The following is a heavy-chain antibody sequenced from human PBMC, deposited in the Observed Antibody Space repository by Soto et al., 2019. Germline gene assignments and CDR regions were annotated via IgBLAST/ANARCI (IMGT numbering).Heavy chain of an antibody. V-gene: IGHV3-23*01. D-gene: IGHD3-3*01. CDR3: AKDKGLTYYDFWSGPNWFDP. J-gene: IGHJ5*02. Sequence: PGGSLRLSCAASGFTFSSYAMSWVRQAPGKGLEWVSAISGSGGSTYYADSVKGRFTISRDNSKNTLYLQMNSLRAEDTAVYYCAKDKGLTYYDFWSGPNWFDPWGQGTLVTVSS. CDR2: ISGSGGST. CDR1: GFTFSSYA.